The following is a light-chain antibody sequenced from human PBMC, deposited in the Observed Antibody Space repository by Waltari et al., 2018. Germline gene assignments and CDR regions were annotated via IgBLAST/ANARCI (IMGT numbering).Light chain of an antibody. CDR3: QSYDNSLSGVV. CDR2: LNN. CDR1: SSNIGAGYD. V-gene: IGLV1-40*01. J-gene: IGLJ2*01. Sequence: QSVLTQPPSVSGAPGQRVTISCTGNSSNIGAGYDVHWYQQLPETAPKLLIYLNNHRPSGVPDRFSGSQSGTSASLAITGLQAEDEAHYHCQSYDNSLSGVVFGGGTKLTVL.